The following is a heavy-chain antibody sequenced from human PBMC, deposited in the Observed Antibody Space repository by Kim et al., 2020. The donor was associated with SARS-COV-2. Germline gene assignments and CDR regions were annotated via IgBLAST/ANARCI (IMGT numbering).Heavy chain of an antibody. Sequence: SETLSLTCTVSGGSISSYYWSWIRQPPGKGLEWIGYIYYSGSTNYNPSLKSRVTISVDTSKNQFSLKLSSVTAADTAVYYCARVGGLEAAGYFDYWGQGTLVTVSS. J-gene: IGHJ4*02. CDR3: ARVGGLEAAGYFDY. CDR1: GGSISSYY. D-gene: IGHD6-13*01. CDR2: IYYSGST. V-gene: IGHV4-59*13.